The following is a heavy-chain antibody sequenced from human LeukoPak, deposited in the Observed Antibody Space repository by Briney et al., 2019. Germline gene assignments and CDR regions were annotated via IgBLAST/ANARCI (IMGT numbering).Heavy chain of an antibody. D-gene: IGHD2-2*01. Sequence: ETLSLTCAVYGGSFSGYYWSWVRQAPGKGLEWVSVIHSGGITYYADSVKGRFTISRDNSKNTLYLQMNSLRAEDTAVYYCARSIPAAGIDFWGQGTLVTVSS. CDR2: IHSGGIT. J-gene: IGHJ4*02. CDR3: ARSIPAAGIDF. V-gene: IGHV3-53*01. CDR1: GGSFSGYY.